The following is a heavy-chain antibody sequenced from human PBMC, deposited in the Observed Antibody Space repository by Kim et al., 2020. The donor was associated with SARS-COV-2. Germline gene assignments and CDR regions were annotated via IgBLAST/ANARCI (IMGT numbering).Heavy chain of an antibody. V-gene: IGHV3-23*01. J-gene: IGHJ4*02. Sequence: GGSLRLSCAASGFTFSSYAMSWVRQAPGKGLEWVSAIGGSGGSTYYADSVKGRFTISRDNSQNTLYLQMNSLRAEDTALYYCAKVSSSTPGYWGQGTLVTLSS. CDR2: IGGSGGST. CDR3: AKVSSSTPGY. CDR1: GFTFSSYA. D-gene: IGHD2-2*01.